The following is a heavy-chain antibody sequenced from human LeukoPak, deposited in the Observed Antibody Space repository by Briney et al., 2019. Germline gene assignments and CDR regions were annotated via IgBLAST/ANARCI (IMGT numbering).Heavy chain of an antibody. V-gene: IGHV4-59*08. Sequence: SETLSLTCTVSGGSISTYYWSWIRHPPGKGLEWIGYIYYSGSTNYNPSLKSRVTISVDTSKNQFSLKLSSVIAADTAVYYCARPYCSSTSCYEFDPWGQGTLVTVSS. CDR2: IYYSGST. CDR1: GGSISTYY. J-gene: IGHJ5*02. D-gene: IGHD2-2*01. CDR3: ARPYCSSTSCYEFDP.